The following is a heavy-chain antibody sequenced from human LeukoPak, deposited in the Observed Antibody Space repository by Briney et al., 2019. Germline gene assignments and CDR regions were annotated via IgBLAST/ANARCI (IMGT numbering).Heavy chain of an antibody. CDR3: ARAPGVRYYYYMDV. CDR1: GFTFTIYW. D-gene: IGHD2-8*01. J-gene: IGHJ6*03. V-gene: IGHV3-7*03. CDR2: IKEDGSEK. Sequence: RPGGSLRLSCAASGFTFTIYWMSWVRQAPGKGLEWVANIKEDGSEKHYVDSVKGRFTISRDNAKNFLYLQMNSLRAEDTALYYCARAPGVRYYYYMDVWGKGTTVTVSS.